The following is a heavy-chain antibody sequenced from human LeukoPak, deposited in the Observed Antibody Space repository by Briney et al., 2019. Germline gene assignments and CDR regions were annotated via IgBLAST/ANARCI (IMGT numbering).Heavy chain of an antibody. CDR2: IKQDGSEK. J-gene: IGHJ4*02. D-gene: IGHD3-22*01. CDR3: CGDSSAFVLWN. CDR1: GFTFSSYW. V-gene: IGHV3-7*01. Sequence: TGGSLRLSCAASGFTFSSYWMSWVRQAPGKGLEWVANIKQDGSEKYYVDSVKGRFTISRDNAKNSLYLQMNSLRAEDTAVYYCCGDSSAFVLWNWGQGTLVTVSS.